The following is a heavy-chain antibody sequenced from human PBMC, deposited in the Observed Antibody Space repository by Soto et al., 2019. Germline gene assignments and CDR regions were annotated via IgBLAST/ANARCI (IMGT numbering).Heavy chain of an antibody. J-gene: IGHJ5*02. Sequence: QLHLQESGPGLVRPSETLSLTCTVSGGSINDFAYYWGWIRQPPGKGLEWIGTVYHNENTYYNPSLKSRVTISVDTAKNQFSLNLRSVTAADMAIYFCARRERYYGSPGWFDPWGQGALVTVSS. CDR2: VYHNENT. V-gene: IGHV4-39*01. CDR3: ARRERYYGSPGWFDP. D-gene: IGHD3-16*01. CDR1: GGSINDFAYY.